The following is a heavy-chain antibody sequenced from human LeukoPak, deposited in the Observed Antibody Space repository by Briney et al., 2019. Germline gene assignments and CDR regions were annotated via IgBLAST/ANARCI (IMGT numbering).Heavy chain of an antibody. D-gene: IGHD4-17*01. CDR1: GGSINTYY. Sequence: SETLSLTCTVSGGSINTYYWSWVRQPPGKGLEWIGFVYYSGRTSYNPSLKSRVTISVDTSKNQFSLKLSSVTAADTAVYYCARLKYGDYPFDPWGQGTLVTVSS. CDR2: VYYSGRT. V-gene: IGHV4-59*08. J-gene: IGHJ5*02. CDR3: ARLKYGDYPFDP.